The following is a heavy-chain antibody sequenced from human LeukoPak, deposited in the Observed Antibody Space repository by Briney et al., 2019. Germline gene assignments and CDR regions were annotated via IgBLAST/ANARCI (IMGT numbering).Heavy chain of an antibody. CDR2: MNPNSGNT. V-gene: IGHV1-8*01. D-gene: IGHD5-12*01. Sequence: ASVKVSCKASGYTFTSYDINWVRQATGQGLEWMGWMNPNSGNTGYAQKFQGRVTMTRNTSISTAYMELSSLRSEDTAVYHCARHRHSGYDYIDYWGQGTLVTVSS. J-gene: IGHJ4*02. CDR1: GYTFTSYD. CDR3: ARHRHSGYDYIDY.